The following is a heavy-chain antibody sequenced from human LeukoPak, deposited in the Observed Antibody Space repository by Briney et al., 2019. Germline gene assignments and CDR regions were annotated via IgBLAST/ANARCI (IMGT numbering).Heavy chain of an antibody. D-gene: IGHD5-12*01. CDR1: GGSLSGFY. Sequence: SETLSLTCAVYGGSLSGFYWSWIRQSPGKGLEWIGEINQSGSTNYNPSLKSRVTISVDTSKNQFSLKLSSVTAADTAVYYCARAFGGYDSAWFDPWGQGTLVTVSS. CDR2: INQSGST. V-gene: IGHV4-34*01. CDR3: ARAFGGYDSAWFDP. J-gene: IGHJ5*02.